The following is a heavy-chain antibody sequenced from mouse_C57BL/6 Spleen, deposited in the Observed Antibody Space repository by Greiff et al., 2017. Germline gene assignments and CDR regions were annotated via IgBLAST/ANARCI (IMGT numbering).Heavy chain of an antibody. V-gene: IGHV1-5*01. CDR2: ISPCNSVT. CDR3: TREAC. J-gene: IGHJ3*01. CDR1: GYTFTSYW. Sequence: EVLLLASGTVLVRPGASVKMSCKTSGYTFTSYWMHLVKQRPGQGLEWIGAISPCNSVTSSNQKFKGKAKLTAVTSASTAYMELSSRANEDSAVYYCTREACWHEGTLVTVSA.